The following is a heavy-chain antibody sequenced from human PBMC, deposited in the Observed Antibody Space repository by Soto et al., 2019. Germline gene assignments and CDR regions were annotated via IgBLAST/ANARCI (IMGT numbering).Heavy chain of an antibody. CDR2: INHSGNT. J-gene: IGHJ4*02. CDR1: GKSLSGYY. V-gene: IGHV4-34*01. CDR3: ARHHVRGRTIAGAAEF. D-gene: IGHD1-26*01. Sequence: QVQLQQWGAGLLKPSETLSLTCAVYGKSLSGYYWSWIRQPPGKALEWIGEINHSGNTNYNPSLKSRVTISVDTSKNQLFLNLSSVTAADTAMYYCARHHVRGRTIAGAAEFWGPGTLVTVSS.